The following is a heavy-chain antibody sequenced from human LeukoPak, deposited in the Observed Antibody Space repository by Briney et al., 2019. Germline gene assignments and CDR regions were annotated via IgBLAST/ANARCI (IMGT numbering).Heavy chain of an antibody. CDR1: GGSISSGGYS. Sequence: SETLSLTCAVSGGSISSGGYSWSWIRQPRGGGLEWIVYIYHSGSTYYNPSLKSRVTISVDRSKNQFSLKLSSVTAADTAVYYCARAVLLWFGKSSNWFDPWGQGTLVTVSS. V-gene: IGHV4-30-2*01. J-gene: IGHJ5*02. CDR3: ARAVLLWFGKSSNWFDP. CDR2: IYHSGST. D-gene: IGHD3-10*01.